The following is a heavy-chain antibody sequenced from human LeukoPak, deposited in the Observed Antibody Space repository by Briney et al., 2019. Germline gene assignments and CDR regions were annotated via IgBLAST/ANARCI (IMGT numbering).Heavy chain of an antibody. CDR2: VSYDGSGE. D-gene: IGHD1-26*01. CDR1: GFTFSSYG. J-gene: IGHJ3*01. Sequence: PGGSLRLSCAASGFTFSSYGMHWVRQAPGKGLEWVAVVSYDGSGEKYSDSVNGRFTISRDNSKNTLYLQMNSLRAEDTAVFYCARDGVGTAFDLWGQGTMVTVSS. V-gene: IGHV3-30*05. CDR3: ARDGVGTAFDL.